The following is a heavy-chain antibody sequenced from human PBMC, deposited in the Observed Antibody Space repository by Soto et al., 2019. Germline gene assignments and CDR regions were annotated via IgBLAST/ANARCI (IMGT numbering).Heavy chain of an antibody. CDR1: GGTFSSYA. CDR2: IIPIFGTA. D-gene: IGHD3-22*01. J-gene: IGHJ4*02. CDR3: ASPSGYYYDSSGYYYFDY. V-gene: IGHV1-69*13. Sequence: SVKVSCKASGGTFSSYAISWVRQVPGQGLEWMGGIIPIFGTANYAQKFQGRVTITADESTSTAYMELSSLRSEDTAVYYCASPSGYYYDSSGYYYFDYWGQGTLVTVSS.